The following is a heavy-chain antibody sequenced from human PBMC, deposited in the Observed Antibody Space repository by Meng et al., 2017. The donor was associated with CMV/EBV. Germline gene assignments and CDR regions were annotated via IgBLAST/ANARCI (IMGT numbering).Heavy chain of an antibody. J-gene: IGHJ6*02. CDR2: IYYSGST. CDR3: ARDRRVRGVIGYYYYGMDV. CDR1: GGSISSYY. V-gene: IGHV4-59*01. Sequence: GSLRLSCTVSGGSISSYYWSWIRQPPGKGLEWIGYIYYSGSTNYTPSLKSRVTISVDPSKNQFSLKLSSVTAADTAVYYCARDRRVRGVIGYYYYGMDVWGQGTTVTVSS. D-gene: IGHD3-10*01.